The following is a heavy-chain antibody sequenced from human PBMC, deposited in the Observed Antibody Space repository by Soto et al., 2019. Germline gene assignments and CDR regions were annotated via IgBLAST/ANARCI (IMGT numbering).Heavy chain of an antibody. D-gene: IGHD3-22*01. CDR3: ARLGAYYQAMDS. V-gene: IGHV4-59*08. J-gene: IGHJ1*01. Sequence: QVQLQESGPALVKPSETLSLTCTVSNGSISPNYWSWIRQPPGKGLEWIGYIYYAGTTTYNPSLQSRVSISVDTSKHEVSLNLTSVTAADTAVYFCARLGAYYQAMDSWGQGTLVTVSS. CDR1: NGSISPNY. CDR2: IYYAGTT.